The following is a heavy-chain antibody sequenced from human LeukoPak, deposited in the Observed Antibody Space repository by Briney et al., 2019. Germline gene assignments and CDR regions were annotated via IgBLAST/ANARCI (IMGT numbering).Heavy chain of an antibody. D-gene: IGHD2-15*01. CDR3: ARGPPAYCSGGSCYPYYYYMDV. V-gene: IGHV3-53*01. J-gene: IGHJ6*03. CDR1: GFTVSSNY. CDR2: IYSGGST. Sequence: GGSLRLSCAASGFTVSSNYMSWVRQAPGKGLEWVSVIYSGGSTYYADSVKGRFTISGDNSKNTLYLQMNSLRAEDTAVYYCARGPPAYCSGGSCYPYYYYMDVWGKGTTVTVSS.